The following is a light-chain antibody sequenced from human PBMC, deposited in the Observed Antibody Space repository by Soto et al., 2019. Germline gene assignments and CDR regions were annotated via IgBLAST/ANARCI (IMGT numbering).Light chain of an antibody. J-gene: IGKJ4*02. CDR3: QHFHSYSET. CDR2: KAS. Sequence: DIQLTQSPSSLSASVGYRVTITCRASQTISSWLAWYQQKPGKAPKLLIYKASTLKSGVPSRFSGSGSGTEFTLTSSRLQPDDFATYYCQHFHSYSETFGGGTKVDIK. V-gene: IGKV1-5*03. CDR1: QTISSW.